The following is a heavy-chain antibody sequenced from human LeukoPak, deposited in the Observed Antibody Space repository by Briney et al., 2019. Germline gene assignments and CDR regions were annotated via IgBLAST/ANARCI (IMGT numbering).Heavy chain of an antibody. Sequence: PSQTQSLTCTVSGGSISSGSYYWSWIRQPAGKVLEWIGRIYTSGSTNYNPSLKSRATISVDTSKNQFSLKLSSVTAADTAVYYCARERYGSGSYRFDPWGQGTLVTVSS. CDR1: GGSISSGSYY. J-gene: IGHJ5*02. CDR2: IYTSGST. V-gene: IGHV4-61*02. CDR3: ARERYGSGSYRFDP. D-gene: IGHD3-10*01.